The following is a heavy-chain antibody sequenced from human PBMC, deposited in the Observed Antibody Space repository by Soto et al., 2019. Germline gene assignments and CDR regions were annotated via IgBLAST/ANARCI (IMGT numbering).Heavy chain of an antibody. CDR3: ARDLVTIFRVVIRDLGMDV. Sequence: ASVKVSCKASGYTFTSYYMHWVRQAPGQGLEWMGIINPSGGSTSYAQKFQGRVTMTRDTSTSTVYMELSSLRSEDTAVYYCARDLVTIFRVVIRDLGMDVWGQGTKVTVYS. CDR2: INPSGGST. V-gene: IGHV1-46*01. D-gene: IGHD3-3*01. CDR1: GYTFTSYY. J-gene: IGHJ6*02.